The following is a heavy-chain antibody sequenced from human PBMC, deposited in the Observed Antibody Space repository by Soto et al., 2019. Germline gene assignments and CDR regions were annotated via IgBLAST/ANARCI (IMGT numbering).Heavy chain of an antibody. CDR2: INAGNGNA. Sequence: ASVKVSCKASGYTFTNYAMHWVRQAPGQRLEWIGWINAGNGNAKYSQKFQGRVTTTRDTSTSTAYMELRSLRSDDTAVYYCARDLLYYYDSSGYYGPNWFDPWGQGTLVTVSS. CDR3: ARDLLYYYDSSGYYGPNWFDP. J-gene: IGHJ5*02. D-gene: IGHD3-22*01. V-gene: IGHV1-3*01. CDR1: GYTFTNYA.